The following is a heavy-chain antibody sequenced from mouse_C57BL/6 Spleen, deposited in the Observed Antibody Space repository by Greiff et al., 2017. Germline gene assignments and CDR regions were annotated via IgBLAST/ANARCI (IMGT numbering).Heavy chain of an antibody. CDR2: IYPGDGDT. CDR1: GYAFSSSW. CDR3: AREMVPYYFDD. J-gene: IGHJ2*01. V-gene: IGHV1-82*01. Sequence: QVQLQQSGPELVKPGASVKISCKASGYAFSSSWMNWVKQRPGKGLEWIGRIYPGDGDTNYNGKFKGKATLTADKSSITAYMQLSSLTSEDSAVYVCAREMVPYYFDDWGKGTTLTVSS. D-gene: IGHD2-1*01.